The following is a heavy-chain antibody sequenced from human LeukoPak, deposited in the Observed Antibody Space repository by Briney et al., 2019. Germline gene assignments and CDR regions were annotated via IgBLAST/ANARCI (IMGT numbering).Heavy chain of an antibody. J-gene: IGHJ6*02. CDR3: ARAGNCSGGSCYELFNYYYYYGMDV. CDR1: GYTFTGYY. CDR2: INPNSGGT. V-gene: IGHV1-2*02. D-gene: IGHD2-15*01. Sequence: ASVKVSCKASGYTFTGYYMHWVRQAPGQGLEWMGWINPNSGGTNYAQKFQGRVTMTRDTSISTAYMELSRLRSDDTAVYYCARAGNCSGGSCYELFNYYYYYGMDVWGQGTTVTVSS.